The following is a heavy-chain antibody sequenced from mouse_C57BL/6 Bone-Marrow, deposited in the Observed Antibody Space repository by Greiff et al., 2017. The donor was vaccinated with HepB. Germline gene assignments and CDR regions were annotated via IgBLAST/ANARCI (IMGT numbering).Heavy chain of an antibody. D-gene: IGHD2-10*02. V-gene: IGHV5-15*01. Sequence: EVHLVESGGGLVQPGGSLKLSCAASGFTFSDYGMAWVRQAPRKGPEWVAFISNLAYSIYYADTVTGRFTISRENAKNTLYLEMSSLRSEDTAMYYCARYEYCAMDYWGQGTSVTVSS. CDR3: ARYEYCAMDY. CDR2: ISNLAYSI. J-gene: IGHJ4*01. CDR1: GFTFSDYG.